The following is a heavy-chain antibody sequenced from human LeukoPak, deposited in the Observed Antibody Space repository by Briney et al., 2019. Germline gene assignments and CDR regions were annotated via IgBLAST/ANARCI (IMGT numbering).Heavy chain of an antibody. CDR2: IYYSGST. Sequence: SETLFLTCSVSGGSISSSHWSWIRQPPGKGLEWIGYIYYSGSTNYNPSLKSRVTISVDTSKNQFSLKLNSLTAADTAVYYCARQRGPYCSISCPLIGTFDYWGQGTLVTVSS. D-gene: IGHD2-2*01. CDR1: GGSISSSH. CDR3: ARQRGPYCSISCPLIGTFDY. V-gene: IGHV4-59*08. J-gene: IGHJ4*02.